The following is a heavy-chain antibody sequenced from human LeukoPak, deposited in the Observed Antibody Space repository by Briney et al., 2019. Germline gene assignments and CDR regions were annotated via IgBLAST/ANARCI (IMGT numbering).Heavy chain of an antibody. CDR1: GGSISSYY. CDR2: IYSSGRH. D-gene: IGHD3-22*01. CDR3: ARRHYYDSSGYFDI. J-gene: IGHJ3*02. V-gene: IGHV4-59*01. Sequence: PSETLSLTCTVSGGSISSYYWSWIRQPPGKGLEWIGYIYSSGRHNYNPSLKSRVTISVDTSKNQFSLKLSSVTAADTAVYYCARRHYYDSSGYFDIWGQGTMVTVTS.